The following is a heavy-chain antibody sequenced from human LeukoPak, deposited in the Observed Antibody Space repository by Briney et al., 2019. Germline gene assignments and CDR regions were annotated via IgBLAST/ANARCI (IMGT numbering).Heavy chain of an antibody. CDR1: GGSISSYY. J-gene: IGHJ4*02. CDR2: IYHSGST. Sequence: SETLSLTCTVSGGSISSYYWSWIRQPPGKGLEWIGYIYHSGSTNYNPSLKSRVTISVDTSKNQFSLKLSSVTAADTAVYYCAREERYGSSYDYWGQGTLVTVSS. V-gene: IGHV4-59*01. D-gene: IGHD3-10*01. CDR3: AREERYGSSYDY.